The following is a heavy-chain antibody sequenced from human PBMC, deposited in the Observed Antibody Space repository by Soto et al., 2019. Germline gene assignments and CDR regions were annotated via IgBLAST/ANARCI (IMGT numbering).Heavy chain of an antibody. Sequence: SGPTLVNPTQTLTLTCTFSGFSLSTSGMCVSWIRQPPGKALEWLARIDWDDDKYYSTSLKTRLTISKDTSKNQVVLTMTNMDPVDTATYYCARISLGRSEPDYWGQGTLVTVSS. CDR3: ARISLGRSEPDY. J-gene: IGHJ4*02. CDR2: IDWDDDK. CDR1: GFSLSTSGMC. D-gene: IGHD3-16*01. V-gene: IGHV2-70*11.